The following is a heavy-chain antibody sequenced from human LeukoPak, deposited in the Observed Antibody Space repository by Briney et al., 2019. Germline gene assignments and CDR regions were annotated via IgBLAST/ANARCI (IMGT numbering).Heavy chain of an antibody. V-gene: IGHV1-2*02. CDR1: GYTFTGYY. CDR2: INPNSGGT. D-gene: IGHD7-27*01. J-gene: IGHJ4*02. Sequence: ASVKVSCKASGYTFTGYYMHWVRLAPGQGLEWMGWINPNSGGTKYAQKFQGRVTMTRDTSISTAYMELSRLTSDDTAVYYCARDPPGDRDTYDYWGQGTLVTVSS. CDR3: ARDPPGDRDTYDY.